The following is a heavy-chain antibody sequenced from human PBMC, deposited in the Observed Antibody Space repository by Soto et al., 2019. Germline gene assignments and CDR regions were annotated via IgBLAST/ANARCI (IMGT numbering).Heavy chain of an antibody. CDR1: GYTFTSYG. J-gene: IGHJ5*02. V-gene: IGHV1-18*04. CDR2: ISAYNGNT. D-gene: IGHD2-2*01. Sequence: AAVKVSFKASGYTFTSYGSSWVRQAPGQGLEWMGWISAYNGNTNYAQKLQGRVTMTTDTSTSTAYMELRSLRSDDTAVYYCARSGVPAATNWFDPWGQGTLVTVSS. CDR3: ARSGVPAATNWFDP.